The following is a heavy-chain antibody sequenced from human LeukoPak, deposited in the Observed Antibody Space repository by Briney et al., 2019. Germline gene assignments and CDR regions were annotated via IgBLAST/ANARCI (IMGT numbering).Heavy chain of an antibody. V-gene: IGHV4-39*01. D-gene: IGHD3-3*01. CDR3: ARGGTLRSNDY. Sequence: SETLSLTCTVSGGSISSSAFYWGWIRQPPGKGLEWIGSIYYSGSTYYNPSLKSRVTISVDTSKNQFSLNLTSVTAADTAVYYCARGGTLRSNDYWGQGTLVTVSS. J-gene: IGHJ4*02. CDR1: GGSISSSAFY. CDR2: IYYSGST.